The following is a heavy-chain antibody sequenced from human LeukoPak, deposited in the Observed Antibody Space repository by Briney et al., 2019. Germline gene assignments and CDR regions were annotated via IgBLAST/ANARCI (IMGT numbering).Heavy chain of an antibody. CDR1: GGSFSGYY. D-gene: IGHD4-23*01. J-gene: IGHJ4*02. V-gene: IGHV4-34*01. CDR2: INHSGST. Sequence: SETLSLTCAVYGGSFSGYYWSWIRQPPGKGLEWIGEINHSGSTNYNPSLKSRVTISVDTSKNQFSLKLSSVTAADTAVYYCARVLRYGGNRFNFDYWGQGTLVTVPS. CDR3: ARVLRYGGNRFNFDY.